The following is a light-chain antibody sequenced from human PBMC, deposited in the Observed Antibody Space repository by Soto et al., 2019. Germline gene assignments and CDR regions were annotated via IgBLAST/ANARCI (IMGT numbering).Light chain of an antibody. J-gene: IGKJ4*01. CDR1: QSLLHSNGYNY. CDR2: LGS. V-gene: IGKV2-28*01. Sequence: ESVMTQSPVSLSVTPGEPASISCRSSQSLLHSNGYNYLDWYLQKPGQSPQLLIYLGSFRAAGVPDRVSGSGSGTDVTLKISRVEASDVGVYYCVQALHTPSFGGGPKVGIK. CDR3: VQALHTPS.